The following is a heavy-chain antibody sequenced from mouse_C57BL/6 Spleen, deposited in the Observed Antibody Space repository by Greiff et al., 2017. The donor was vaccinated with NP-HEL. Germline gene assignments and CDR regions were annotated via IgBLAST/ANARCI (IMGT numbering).Heavy chain of an antibody. Sequence: EVQLQQSGPELVKPGASVKMSCKASGYTFTDYNMHWVKQSHGKSLEWIGYINPNNGGTSYNQKFKGKATLTVNKSSSTAYMELRSLTSEDSAVYYCAKPDYYGSSYCFDYWGQGTTLTVSS. CDR2: INPNNGGT. CDR3: AKPDYYGSSYCFDY. V-gene: IGHV1-22*01. J-gene: IGHJ2*01. D-gene: IGHD1-1*01. CDR1: GYTFTDYN.